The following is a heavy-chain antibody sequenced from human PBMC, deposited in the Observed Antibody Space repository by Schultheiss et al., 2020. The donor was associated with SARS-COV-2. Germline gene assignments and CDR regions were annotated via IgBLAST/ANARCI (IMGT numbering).Heavy chain of an antibody. D-gene: IGHD3-3*01. V-gene: IGHV1-18*01. CDR3: AHGGFWSGYPYGMDV. CDR1: GYTFTSYD. CDR2: ISAYNGNT. Sequence: ASVKVSCKASGYTFTSYDINWVRQAPGQGLEWMGWISAYNGNTNYAQKLQGRVTITRDTSASTAYMELSSLRSEDTAVYYCAHGGFWSGYPYGMDVWGQGTTVTVSS. J-gene: IGHJ6*02.